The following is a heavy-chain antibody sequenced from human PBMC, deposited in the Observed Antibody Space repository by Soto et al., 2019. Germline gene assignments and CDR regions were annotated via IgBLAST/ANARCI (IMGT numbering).Heavy chain of an antibody. Sequence: LSLTCGVSGGTVASSHWWSWVRQSPGGGLEWIGNVYHTGDTNFNPSLQSRVTISVDKSNNQFSLRLNSLTAADTAVYFCAREIVTAGGNNYFDPWGPGTLVTVSS. CDR3: AREIVTAGGNNYFDP. CDR1: GGTVASSHW. J-gene: IGHJ5*02. CDR2: VYHTGDT. V-gene: IGHV4-4*01. D-gene: IGHD2-21*02.